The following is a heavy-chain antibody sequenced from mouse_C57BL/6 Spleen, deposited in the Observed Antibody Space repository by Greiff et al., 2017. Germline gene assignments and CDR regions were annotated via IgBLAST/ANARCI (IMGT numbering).Heavy chain of an antibody. CDR1: GFTFSSYA. D-gene: IGHD2-1*01. CDR2: ISDGGSYT. J-gene: IGHJ1*03. Sequence: DVKLVESGGGLVKPGGSLKLSCAASGFTFSSYAMSWVRQTPEKRLEWVATISDGGSYTYYPDNVQGRFTISRDNAKNNLYLQRSHLKSEDTARYYCARGRGNYDWYCDVWGTGTTVTVSS. V-gene: IGHV5-4*03. CDR3: ARGRGNYDWYCDV.